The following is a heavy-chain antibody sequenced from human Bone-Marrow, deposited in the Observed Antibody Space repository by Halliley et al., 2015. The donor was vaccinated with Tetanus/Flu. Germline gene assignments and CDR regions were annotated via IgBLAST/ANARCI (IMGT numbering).Heavy chain of an antibody. CDR3: ARSGVEGLLDH. CDR2: IYSSGST. Sequence: TLSLTCAVYGGAFSSYYWSWIRQPPGKGLEWIGFIYSSGSTNYNPSLKSRVTISVDTSKNQFSLKLSSVTAADTAVYYCARSGVEGLLDHWGQGTLVTVSS. J-gene: IGHJ4*02. V-gene: IGHV4-59*01. CDR1: GGAFSSYY. D-gene: IGHD3-10*01.